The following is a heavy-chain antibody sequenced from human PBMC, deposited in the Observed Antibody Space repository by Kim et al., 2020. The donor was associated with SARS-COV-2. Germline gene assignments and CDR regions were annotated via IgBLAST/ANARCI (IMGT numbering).Heavy chain of an antibody. V-gene: IGHV3-9*01. J-gene: IGHJ6*02. CDR3: AKTQGIIYYAYGMDV. D-gene: IGHD3-22*01. Sequence: ADSVKGRFPISRDNAKNSLDLQMNSLRAEDTALYYCAKTQGIIYYAYGMDVWGQGTTVTVSS.